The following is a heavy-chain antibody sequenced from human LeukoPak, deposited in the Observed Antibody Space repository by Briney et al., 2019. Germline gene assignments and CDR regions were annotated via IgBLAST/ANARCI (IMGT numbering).Heavy chain of an antibody. J-gene: IGHJ4*02. V-gene: IGHV3-43*01. CDR1: GFKFDEYT. D-gene: IGHD1-26*01. CDR2: ISWDTHSR. Sequence: GGSLRLSCAAYGFKFDEYTIHWVRRAPGKGLERVSVISWDTHSRYYSDSVKGRFTISRDNNRNSLYLQMNSLRREDTALYYCVKDAGRSVTGSVGFFDFWGQGNLVIVSS. CDR3: VKDAGRSVTGSVGFFDF.